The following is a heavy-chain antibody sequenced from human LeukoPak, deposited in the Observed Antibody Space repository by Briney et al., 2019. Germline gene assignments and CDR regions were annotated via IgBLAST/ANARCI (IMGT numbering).Heavy chain of an antibody. V-gene: IGHV3-7*03. CDR3: ATNPYCSSTSCYRPFDY. Sequence: GGSLRLSCAASGFTFSSYWMSWVRQAPGKGLEWVANIKQDGSEKYYVDSVKGRFTISRDNSKNTLYLQMNSLRAEDTAVYYCATNPYCSSTSCYRPFDYWGQGTLVTVSS. D-gene: IGHD2-2*01. CDR1: GFTFSSYW. J-gene: IGHJ4*02. CDR2: IKQDGSEK.